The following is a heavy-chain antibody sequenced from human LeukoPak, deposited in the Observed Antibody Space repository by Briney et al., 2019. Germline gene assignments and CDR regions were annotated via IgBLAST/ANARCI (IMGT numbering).Heavy chain of an antibody. Sequence: GGSLRLSCAASGFTFSSYWMSWVRQAPGKGLEWEANIKQDGSQKNYVDSVKGRFTISRDNAKNSLYLQMNSLRAEDTAIYYCANDTPFGGYWGQGTLVTVSS. J-gene: IGHJ4*02. CDR2: IKQDGSQK. V-gene: IGHV3-7*03. CDR3: ANDTPFGGY. D-gene: IGHD3-16*01. CDR1: GFTFSSYW.